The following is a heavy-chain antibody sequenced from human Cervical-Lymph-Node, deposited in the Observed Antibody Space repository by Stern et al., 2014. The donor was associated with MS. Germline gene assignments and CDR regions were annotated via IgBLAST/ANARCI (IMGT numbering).Heavy chain of an antibody. Sequence: VQLLESGAEVKKPGASVKVSCKASGYTFTSYDINWVRQATGQGLEWMGWMNPNSGNTGYAQKFQGRVTMTRNPSISTAYTELSSRNSGPRSVFYCARETRRYRYYYGMDVWGQGTTVTVSS. D-gene: IGHD1-1*01. CDR3: ARETRRYRYYYGMDV. CDR2: MNPNSGNT. CDR1: GYTFTSYD. V-gene: IGHV1-8*01. J-gene: IGHJ6*02.